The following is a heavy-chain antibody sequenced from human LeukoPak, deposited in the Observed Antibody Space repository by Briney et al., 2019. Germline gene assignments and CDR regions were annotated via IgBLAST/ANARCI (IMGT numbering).Heavy chain of an antibody. D-gene: IGHD6-13*01. J-gene: IGHJ4*02. CDR2: ISGSGGTT. CDR1: GFTFSSYA. Sequence: GGSLRLSCAASGFTFSSYAMSWVRQAPGMGLKWVSTISGSGGTTYYADSVKGRFTISRDNSKNTLYLQMNSLRAEDTAVYYCAKDPGPGYSSSWYKDYWGQGTLVTVSS. CDR3: AKDPGPGYSSSWYKDY. V-gene: IGHV3-23*01.